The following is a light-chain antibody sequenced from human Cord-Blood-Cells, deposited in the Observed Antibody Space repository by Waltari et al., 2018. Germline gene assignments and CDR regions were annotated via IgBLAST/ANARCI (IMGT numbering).Light chain of an antibody. V-gene: IGLV2-8*01. J-gene: IGLJ2*01. CDR1: SSDVGGYNY. CDR3: SSYAGSNNLV. Sequence: QSALTQPPSASGSPGQSVTISCTGTSSDVGGYNYVSWYQQHPGKAPKLTMYDVSKRPSGFPDRCSGANSGNTTSLTVSGLQAEDEADYYCSSYAGSNNLVFGGGTKLTVL. CDR2: DVS.